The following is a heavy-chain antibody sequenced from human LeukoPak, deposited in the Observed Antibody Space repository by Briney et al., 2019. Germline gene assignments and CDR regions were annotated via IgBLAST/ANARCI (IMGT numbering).Heavy chain of an antibody. J-gene: IGHJ4*02. D-gene: IGHD5-18*01. Sequence: SETLSLTCAVYGGSFSGYYWSWIRQPPGKGLEWIGEINHSGSTNYNPSLKSRVTISVDTSKNQFSLKLSSVTAADTAVYYCARLRAGYSYGLANNDYWGQGTLVTVSS. CDR2: INHSGST. CDR3: ARLRAGYSYGLANNDY. CDR1: GGSFSGYY. V-gene: IGHV4-34*01.